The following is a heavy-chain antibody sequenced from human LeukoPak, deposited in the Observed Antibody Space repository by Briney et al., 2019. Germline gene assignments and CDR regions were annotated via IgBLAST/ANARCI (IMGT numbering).Heavy chain of an antibody. V-gene: IGHV3-30*18. J-gene: IGHJ4*02. Sequence: GGSLRLSCAASGFTFSHYGMHWVRQAPGKGLEWVAIISYDGSNEYYADSVKGRFTISRDNSKNTLCLQVNSLRAEDTAVYYCAKWGVAARREDFDYWGQGTLVTVSS. CDR2: ISYDGSNE. CDR3: AKWGVAARREDFDY. CDR1: GFTFSHYG. D-gene: IGHD6-6*01.